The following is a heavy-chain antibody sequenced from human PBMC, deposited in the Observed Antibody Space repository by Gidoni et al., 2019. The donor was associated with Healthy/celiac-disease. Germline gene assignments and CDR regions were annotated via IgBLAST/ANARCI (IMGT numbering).Heavy chain of an antibody. CDR1: GYTFTSYY. J-gene: IGHJ4*02. D-gene: IGHD6-19*01. Sequence: QVQLVQSGAEVKKPGASVKVSCKASGYTFTSYYMHWVRQAPGQGLEWMGWINPTSVGTNDAQKFQGWVTMTRDTSISTAYMELSRLRSDDTAVYYCARAIDSSGWYPPPGYWGQGTLVTVSS. CDR2: INPTSVGT. V-gene: IGHV1-2*04. CDR3: ARAIDSSGWYPPPGY.